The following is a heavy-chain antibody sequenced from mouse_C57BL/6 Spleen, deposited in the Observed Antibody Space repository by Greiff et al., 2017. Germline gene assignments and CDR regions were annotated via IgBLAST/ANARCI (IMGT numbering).Heavy chain of an antibody. J-gene: IGHJ2*01. CDR1: GYTFTSYW. D-gene: IGHD3-3*01. CDR3: ARGGWVFDY. Sequence: QVQLQQPGAELVRPGTSVKLSCKASGYTFTSYWMHWVKQRPGQGLEWIGVIDPSDSYTNYNQKFQGKATLNVDTSSSTAYMQLSSLTSEDSAVYYCARGGWVFDYWGQGTTLTVSS. V-gene: IGHV1-59*01. CDR2: IDPSDSYT.